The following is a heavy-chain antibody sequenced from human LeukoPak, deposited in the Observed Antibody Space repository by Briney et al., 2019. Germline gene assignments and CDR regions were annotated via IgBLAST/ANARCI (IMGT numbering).Heavy chain of an antibody. CDR2: FDPEDGET. Sequence: ASVKVSCKVSGYTLTELSMHWVRQAPGKGLGWMGGFDPEDGETIYAQKFQGRVTMTEDTSTDTAYMEPSSLRSEDTAVYYCAKRGYSSGWYDYWGQGTLVTVSS. V-gene: IGHV1-24*01. D-gene: IGHD6-19*01. J-gene: IGHJ4*02. CDR1: GYTLTELS. CDR3: AKRGYSSGWYDY.